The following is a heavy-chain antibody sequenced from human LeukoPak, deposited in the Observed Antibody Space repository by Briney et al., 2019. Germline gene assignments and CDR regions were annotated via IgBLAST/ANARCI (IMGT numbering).Heavy chain of an antibody. Sequence: GGSLRLSCTASGFTYSSYAMSWVRQVPGKGLEWVSVISGSGGSTYYADSVKGRFTISRDNSKNTLYLQMNSLRAEDTALYYCAKTYYYDSSGYPFDYWGQGTLVTVSS. CDR2: ISGSGGST. J-gene: IGHJ4*02. CDR3: AKTYYYDSSGYPFDY. CDR1: GFTYSSYA. D-gene: IGHD3-22*01. V-gene: IGHV3-23*01.